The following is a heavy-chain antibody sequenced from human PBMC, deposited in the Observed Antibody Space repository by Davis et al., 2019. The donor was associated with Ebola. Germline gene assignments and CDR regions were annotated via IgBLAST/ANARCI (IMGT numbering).Heavy chain of an antibody. D-gene: IGHD2-15*01. CDR3: ARDSYSLYYYGMDV. J-gene: IGHJ6*02. CDR1: GFTFSSYS. Sequence: GESLKISCAASGFTFSSYSMSWVRQAPGKGLEWVANIKQDGSEKYYADSVKGRFTISRDNAKNSLYLQMNSLRAEDTAVYYCARDSYSLYYYGMDVWGQGTTVTVSS. CDR2: IKQDGSEK. V-gene: IGHV3-7*03.